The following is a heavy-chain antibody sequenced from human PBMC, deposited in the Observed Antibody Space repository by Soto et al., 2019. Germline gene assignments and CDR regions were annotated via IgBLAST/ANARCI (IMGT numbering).Heavy chain of an antibody. V-gene: IGHV1-3*05. CDR1: GYTFTGYA. D-gene: IGHD6-19*01. CDR2: INAGNGNT. J-gene: IGHJ4*02. Sequence: QVQLVQSGAEEKKPGASVKVSCKASGYTFTGYAMHWVRQAPGQRLEWMGWINAGNGNTKYSQKFQGRVANTRDTFASTAHIELSSLRSADTAGYYCARAVAVPAAFDYWGQGTLGSVSS. CDR3: ARAVAVPAAFDY.